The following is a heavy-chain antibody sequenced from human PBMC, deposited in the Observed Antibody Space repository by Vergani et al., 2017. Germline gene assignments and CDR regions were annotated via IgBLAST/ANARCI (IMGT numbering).Heavy chain of an antibody. CDR2: IYSSGST. D-gene: IGHD3-10*01. Sequence: QVQLQQWGAGLLKPSETLSLTCAVYGGSFSGYYWSWIRQPPGKGLEWIGYIYSSGSTYYNPSLKSRVTISVDTSKNQFSLKLSSVTAADTAVYYCAREAYGSGSYYYYYYYMDVWGKGTTVTVSS. J-gene: IGHJ6*03. V-gene: IGHV4-34*01. CDR1: GGSFSGYY. CDR3: AREAYGSGSYYYYYYYMDV.